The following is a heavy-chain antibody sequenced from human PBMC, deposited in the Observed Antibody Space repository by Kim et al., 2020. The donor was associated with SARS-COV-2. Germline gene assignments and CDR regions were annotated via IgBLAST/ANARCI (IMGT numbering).Heavy chain of an antibody. Sequence: GESLKISCQGSGYSFASHRVGWMRQRPGKGLEWMGTIYPGNSETNYSPSFQGHVTISVDRADNTAYLQWNSLRASDTATYFCARIEFGTYSGYDFWGQGT. J-gene: IGHJ4*02. CDR2: IYPGNSET. D-gene: IGHD5-12*01. CDR1: GYSFASHR. CDR3: ARIEFGTYSGYDF. V-gene: IGHV5-51*01.